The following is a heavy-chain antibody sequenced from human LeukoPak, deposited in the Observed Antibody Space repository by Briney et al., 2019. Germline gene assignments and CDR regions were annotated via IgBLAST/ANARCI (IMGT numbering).Heavy chain of an antibody. Sequence: GASVKVSCKASGGTFSSYAINWVRQAPGQGLEWMGGIIPIFGTANYAQKFQGRVTITADKSTSTAYMELSSLRSEDTAVYYCARDNSVRDEAWWFNPWGQGTLVTVSS. CDR1: GGTFSSYA. CDR3: ARDNSVRDEAWWFNP. CDR2: IIPIFGTA. V-gene: IGHV1-69*06. J-gene: IGHJ5*02. D-gene: IGHD5-24*01.